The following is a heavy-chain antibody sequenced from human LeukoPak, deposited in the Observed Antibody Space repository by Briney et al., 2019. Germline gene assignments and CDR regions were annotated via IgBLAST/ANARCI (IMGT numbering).Heavy chain of an antibody. J-gene: IGHJ4*02. Sequence: GGSLRLSCAASGFTFDDYGMSWVRPAPGKGLEWVSGIIWNRGSTGYADTVRGRYTSSRDNAKNSLYLQMNSLRGEDTALYYCARQLGYCSSTSCYGPLDYWGQGTLVTVSS. D-gene: IGHD2-2*01. V-gene: IGHV3-20*04. CDR2: IIWNRGST. CDR1: GFTFDDYG. CDR3: ARQLGYCSSTSCYGPLDY.